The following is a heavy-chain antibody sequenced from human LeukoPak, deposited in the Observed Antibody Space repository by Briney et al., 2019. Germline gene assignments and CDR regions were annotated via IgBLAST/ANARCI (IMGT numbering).Heavy chain of an antibody. CDR1: GFTTSSYW. CDR2: INEDGRTI. J-gene: IGHJ4*02. D-gene: IGHD4-23*01. CDR3: VRDFGGPSDY. Sequence: HSGGSLRLSCAASGFTTSSYWMHWVRQVPGMGLVWVSRINEDGRTINYADSVRGRFTISRDYATNTVYLQMNSLRADDTAVYHCVRDFGGPSDYWGQGTLVTVAS. V-gene: IGHV3-74*01.